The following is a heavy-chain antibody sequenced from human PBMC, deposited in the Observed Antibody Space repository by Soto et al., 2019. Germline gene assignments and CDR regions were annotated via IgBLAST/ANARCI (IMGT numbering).Heavy chain of an antibody. CDR2: IYYSVST. CDR1: GGSISSYY. D-gene: IGHD5-12*01. CDR3: ARYSGYDYGYYYGMDV. Sequence: QVQLQESGPGLVKPSETLSLTCTVSGGSISSYYWSWIRQPPGKGLEWIGYIYYSVSTNYNPSLKSRVTISVDTSKNQFPLKLSSVTAADTAVYYCARYSGYDYGYYYGMDVWGQGTTVTVSS. J-gene: IGHJ6*02. V-gene: IGHV4-59*08.